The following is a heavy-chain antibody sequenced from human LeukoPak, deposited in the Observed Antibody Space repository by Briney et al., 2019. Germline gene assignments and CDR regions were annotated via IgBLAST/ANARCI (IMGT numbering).Heavy chain of an antibody. CDR2: ISYDGSNK. CDR1: GFTFSSYG. CDR3: AKGPVVVPAAPFDY. D-gene: IGHD2-2*01. V-gene: IGHV3-30*18. J-gene: IGHJ4*02. Sequence: PGGSLRLSCAASGFTFSSYGMHWVRQAPGKGLEWVAVISYDGSNKHYADSVKGRFTISRDNSKNTLYLQMNSLRAEDTAVYYCAKGPVVVPAAPFDYWGQGTLVTVSS.